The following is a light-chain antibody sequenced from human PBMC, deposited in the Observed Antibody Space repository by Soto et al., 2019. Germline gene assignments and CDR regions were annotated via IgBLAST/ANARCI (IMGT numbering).Light chain of an antibody. Sequence: EIQMTQSPSSLSAYVGDRVTITCRASQGIYNFLAWYQQKPGKAPKLLVYAASTLQSGVPSRFSGSGSGTEFTLTISSLQPEDFATYYCQQLNSFGPGTKVDIK. V-gene: IGKV1-27*01. J-gene: IGKJ3*01. CDR1: QGIYNF. CDR3: QQLNS. CDR2: AAS.